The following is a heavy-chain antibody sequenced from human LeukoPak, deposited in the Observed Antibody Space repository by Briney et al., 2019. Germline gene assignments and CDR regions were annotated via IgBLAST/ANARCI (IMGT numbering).Heavy chain of an antibody. CDR1: GYTFTSYY. CDR3: ARGAYSSSPHYYYYYYMDV. Sequence: GASVKVSCKASGYTFTSYYMHWVRQAPGQGLEWMGIINPSAGSTSNAQKFQGRVTITRDTSTTTVYMELSSLRSEDTAVYYCARGAYSSSPHYYYYYYMDVWGKGTTVTVSS. V-gene: IGHV1-46*01. CDR2: INPSAGST. J-gene: IGHJ6*03. D-gene: IGHD6-6*01.